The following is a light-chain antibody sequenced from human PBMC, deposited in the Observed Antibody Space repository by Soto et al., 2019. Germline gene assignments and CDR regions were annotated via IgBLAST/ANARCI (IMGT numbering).Light chain of an antibody. CDR2: GAS. CDR3: QPDNNLPPWT. J-gene: IGKJ1*01. Sequence: EIVLTQSPGTLALSPGERATLSCRASQSVSTNLAWYQHKPGQAPRLLIYGASTRATGIPASFSGSGSGTEFTLTISSLQSEDFAVYYCQPDNNLPPWTFGHGTMVDIK. V-gene: IGKV3-15*01. CDR1: QSVSTN.